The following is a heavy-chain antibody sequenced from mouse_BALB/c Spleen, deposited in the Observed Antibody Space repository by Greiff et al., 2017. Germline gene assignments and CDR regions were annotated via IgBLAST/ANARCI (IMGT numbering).Heavy chain of an antibody. Sequence: EVKLVESGPSLVKPSQTLSLTCSVTGDSITSGYWNWIRKFPGNKLEYMGYISYSGSTYYNPSLKSRISITRDTSKNQYYLQLNSVTTEDTATYYCARYSYGNYEFAYWGQGTLVTVSA. D-gene: IGHD2-1*01. CDR3: ARYSYGNYEFAY. V-gene: IGHV3-8*02. CDR2: ISYSGST. CDR1: GDSITSGY. J-gene: IGHJ3*01.